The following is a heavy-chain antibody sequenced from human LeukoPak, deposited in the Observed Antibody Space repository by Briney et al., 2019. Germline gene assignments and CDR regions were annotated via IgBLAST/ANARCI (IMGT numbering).Heavy chain of an antibody. CDR3: ARDGPGDYDSSGYYDY. V-gene: IGHV3-30-3*01. CDR1: GFTFSSYA. J-gene: IGHJ4*02. CDR2: ISYDGSNK. D-gene: IGHD3-22*01. Sequence: GGSLRLSCAASGFTFSSYAMHGVREAPGKGLEWVAVISYDGSNKYYADSVKGRFTISRDNSENTLYLQMNSLRAEDTAVYYCARDGPGDYDSSGYYDYWGQGTLVTVS.